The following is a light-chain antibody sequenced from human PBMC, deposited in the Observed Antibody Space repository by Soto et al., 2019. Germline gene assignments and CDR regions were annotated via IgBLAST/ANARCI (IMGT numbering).Light chain of an antibody. CDR2: DAS. V-gene: IGKV3D-11*02. CDR3: QQRSTWHT. Sequence: VLTHSPATLSFPPLKRATLSCRASESVDFHLAWYQQKPGQAPRLLIYDASVRATGTPARFSGSGSGTDFTLTISSLEPEDFALYYCQQRSTWHTFGQGTRLEIK. CDR1: ESVDFH. J-gene: IGKJ5*01.